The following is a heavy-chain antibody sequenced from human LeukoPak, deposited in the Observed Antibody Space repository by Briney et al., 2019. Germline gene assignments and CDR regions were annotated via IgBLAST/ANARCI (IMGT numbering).Heavy chain of an antibody. J-gene: IGHJ4*02. Sequence: PSETLSLTCAVSGYSISSGYYWGWIRQPPGKGLEWIGEINHSGSTNYNPSLKSRVTISVDTSKNQFSLKLSSVTAADTAVYYCANVEFFDYWGQGTLVTVSS. CDR2: INHSGST. CDR3: ANVEFFDY. CDR1: GYSISSGYY. D-gene: IGHD3-10*01. V-gene: IGHV4-38-2*01.